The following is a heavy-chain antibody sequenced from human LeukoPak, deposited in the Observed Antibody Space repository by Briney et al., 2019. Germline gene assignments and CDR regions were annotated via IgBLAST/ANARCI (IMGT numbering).Heavy chain of an antibody. CDR3: ARGGYCSGGTCYLFNAFDI. CDR2: ISSSVSTI. CDR1: GFIFSSVE. V-gene: IGHV3-48*03. Sequence: GGSLRLSCAASGFIFSSVEMNWVREAPGKGLEWVSYISSSVSTIYYTDSVKGRFTISRDNAKNSLYLQMNSLRVEDTAVYYCARGGYCSGGTCYLFNAFDIWGQGTTVTVSS. J-gene: IGHJ3*02. D-gene: IGHD2-15*01.